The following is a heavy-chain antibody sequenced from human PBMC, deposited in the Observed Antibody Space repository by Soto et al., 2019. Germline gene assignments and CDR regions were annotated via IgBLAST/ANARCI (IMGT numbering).Heavy chain of an antibody. CDR3: ARDLSRGITMIALEIHY. V-gene: IGHV3-30-3*01. D-gene: IGHD3-22*01. CDR1: GFTFSNYA. Sequence: ESGGGVVQPGRSLRLSSAASGFTFSNYAMHWVRQAPGKGLELVAIISYDGSNKYYAESVKGRFTISRDNPKNTVHLQMSRLRPEDTAVSYCARDLSRGITMIALEIHYWGQGNLVTVSS. CDR2: ISYDGSNK. J-gene: IGHJ4*01.